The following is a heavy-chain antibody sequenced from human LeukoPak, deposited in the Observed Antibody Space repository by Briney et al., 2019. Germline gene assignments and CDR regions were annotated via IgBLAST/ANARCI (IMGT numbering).Heavy chain of an antibody. Sequence: GGSLRLSCAASGFTFSSYSMNWVRQAPGKGLEWVSSISSSSSYIYYADSVKGRFTISRDNAKNSLYLQMNSLRAEDTAVYYCARHLDCGGDCSPSSGYYMNVWGKGTTVTVSS. D-gene: IGHD2-21*01. V-gene: IGHV3-21*01. CDR1: GFTFSSYS. J-gene: IGHJ6*03. CDR3: ARHLDCGGDCSPSSGYYMNV. CDR2: ISSSSSYI.